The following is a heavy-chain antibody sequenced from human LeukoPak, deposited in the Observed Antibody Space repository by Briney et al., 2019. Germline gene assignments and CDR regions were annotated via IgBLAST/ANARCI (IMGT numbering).Heavy chain of an antibody. V-gene: IGHV4-39*07. CDR3: ARQDIVVVPAPSGFDP. Sequence: PSETLSLTCTVSGGSISNSTYYWGWIRQPPGKGLEWIGIIYYTGSTNYNPSLKSRVTISVGTSKNQFSLKLSSVTAADTAVYYCARQDIVVVPAPSGFDPWGQGTLVTVSS. J-gene: IGHJ5*02. D-gene: IGHD2-2*01. CDR2: IYYTGST. CDR1: GGSISNSTYY.